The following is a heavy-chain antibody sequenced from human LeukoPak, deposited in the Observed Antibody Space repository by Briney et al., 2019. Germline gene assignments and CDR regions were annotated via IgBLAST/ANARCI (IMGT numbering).Heavy chain of an antibody. Sequence: SETLSLTCTVSGGSISSSSYYWGWIRQPPGKGLEWIGSIYYSGSTYYNPSLKSRVTISVDTSKNQFSLKLSSVTAADTAVYYCAGEQLVPVFDYWGQGTLVTVSS. CDR1: GGSISSSSYY. CDR2: IYYSGST. D-gene: IGHD6-6*01. J-gene: IGHJ4*02. CDR3: AGEQLVPVFDY. V-gene: IGHV4-39*07.